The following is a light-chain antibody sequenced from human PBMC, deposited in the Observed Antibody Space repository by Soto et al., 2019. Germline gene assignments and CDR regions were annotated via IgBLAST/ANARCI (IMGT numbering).Light chain of an antibody. Sequence: DIVMTQSPDSLAVSLGERATINCKSSQSVLYSSNNKNYLAWYQQKPGQSPKLLIYWASTRESGVPDRFSGSGSGTDFTLTINGLQAEDVAVYYCQQYLYTPQTFGQGTKLEIK. J-gene: IGKJ2*01. CDR3: QQYLYTPQT. V-gene: IGKV4-1*01. CDR2: WAS. CDR1: QSVLYSSNNKNY.